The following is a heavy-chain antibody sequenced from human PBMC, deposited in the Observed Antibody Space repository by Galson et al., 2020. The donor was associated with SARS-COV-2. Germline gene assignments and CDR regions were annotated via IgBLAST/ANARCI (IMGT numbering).Heavy chain of an antibody. CDR2: ISNDGSSA. D-gene: IGHD6-19*01. J-gene: IGHJ4*02. V-gene: IGHV3-30*04. CDR1: GFTFTGYS. Sequence: GESLKISCAASGFTFTGYSMHWVRQAPGKGLEWVAVISNDGSSAHYADSVKGRFTISRDNTENTLYLQMDSLRVDDTAVYYCSTRGWIDYWGPGTLVTVSS. CDR3: STRGWIDY.